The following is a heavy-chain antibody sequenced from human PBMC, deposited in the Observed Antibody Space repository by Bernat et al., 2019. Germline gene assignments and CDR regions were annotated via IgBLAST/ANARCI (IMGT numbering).Heavy chain of an antibody. CDR1: GFTFSSYS. CDR3: ARDSTNMVQGVPGYYYYYMDV. CDR2: ISSSSSYT. Sequence: EVQLVESGGGLVKPGGSLRLSCAASGFTFSSYSMNWVRQAPGKGLEWGSYISSSSSYTYYADSVKCRFHIARDNAKNSLYLQMNSLRAEDTAVYYCARDSTNMVQGVPGYYYYYMDVWGKGTTVTVSS. D-gene: IGHD3-10*01. J-gene: IGHJ6*03. V-gene: IGHV3-21*05.